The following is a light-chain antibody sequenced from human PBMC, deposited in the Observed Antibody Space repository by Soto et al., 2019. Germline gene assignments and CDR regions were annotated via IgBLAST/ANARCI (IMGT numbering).Light chain of an antibody. V-gene: IGKV1-12*01. CDR2: ATS. CDR1: QGIGNW. J-gene: IGKJ5*01. Sequence: DIQMTQSPSSVSASVGDRVTITCRASQGIGNWLAWYQQKPGKAPKLLIYATSNLQSEVPSRFSGSGSGTDFTLTITSLQPEDFATYYCQQSYGTPITFGQGTRLEIK. CDR3: QQSYGTPIT.